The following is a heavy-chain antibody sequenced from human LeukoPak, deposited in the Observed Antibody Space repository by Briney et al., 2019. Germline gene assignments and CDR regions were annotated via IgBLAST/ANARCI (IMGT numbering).Heavy chain of an antibody. D-gene: IGHD6-19*01. Sequence: GGSLRLSCAASGFTFTTYVMHWVRQAPGKGLDWVALIWDDGNNKYYADSVKGRFTISRDNSKSTLYLQMNSLRAEDTAVYYCARDRWIHSSGWYGIDYWGQGTLVTVSS. CDR1: GFTFTTYV. CDR2: IWDDGNNK. J-gene: IGHJ4*02. CDR3: ARDRWIHSSGWYGIDY. V-gene: IGHV3-33*01.